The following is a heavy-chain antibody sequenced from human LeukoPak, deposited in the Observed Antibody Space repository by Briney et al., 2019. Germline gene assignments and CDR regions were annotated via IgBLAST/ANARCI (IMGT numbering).Heavy chain of an antibody. V-gene: IGHV1-18*01. CDR3: ARDGGGYVDY. D-gene: IGHD2-15*01. J-gene: IGHJ4*02. CDR2: ISAYNGNT. Sequence: ASVKVSCKASGYTFTSNGISWVRQPPGQGLEWMGWISAYNGNTNYAQKLQGRVTMTTDTSTSTAYMEVRSLRSDDTAVDYCARDGGGYVDYWGQGTLVTVSS. CDR1: GYTFTSNG.